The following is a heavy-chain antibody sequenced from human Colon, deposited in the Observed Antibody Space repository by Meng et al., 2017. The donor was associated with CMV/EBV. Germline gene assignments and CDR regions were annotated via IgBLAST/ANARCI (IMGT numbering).Heavy chain of an antibody. J-gene: IGHJ4*02. CDR3: ARQGTVVEAGTRASYFDY. CDR1: ISTSSSY. Sequence: ISTSSSYWGWIRQTPGEGLEWIANLYYTGITYYTPSLRSRVALSVDRSKNQFSLRLTSVTAADTAIYHCARQGTVVEAGTRASYFDYWGQGALVTVSS. V-gene: IGHV4-39*01. CDR2: LYYTGIT. D-gene: IGHD1-1*01.